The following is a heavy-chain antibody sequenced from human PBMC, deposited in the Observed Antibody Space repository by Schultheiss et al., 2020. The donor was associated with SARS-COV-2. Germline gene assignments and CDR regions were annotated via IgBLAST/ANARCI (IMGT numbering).Heavy chain of an antibody. CDR2: ISSSSSYI. CDR3: ATSQEGVVPAASPLLYYYYYMDV. D-gene: IGHD2-2*01. V-gene: IGHV3-21*01. J-gene: IGHJ6*03. CDR1: GFTFSSYS. Sequence: GGSLRLSCAASGFTFSSYSMNWVRQAPGKGLEWVSSISSSSSYIYYADSVKGRFTISRDNAKNSLYLQMNSLRAEDTAVYYCATSQEGVVPAASPLLYYYYYMDVWGKGTTVTVSS.